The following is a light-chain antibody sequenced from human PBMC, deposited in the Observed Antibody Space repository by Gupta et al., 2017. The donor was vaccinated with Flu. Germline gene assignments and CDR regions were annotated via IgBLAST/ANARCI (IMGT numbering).Light chain of an antibody. CDR2: AAS. J-gene: IGKJ2*01. Sequence: DNMMTPSSSSLSASVGDRVTITCRASQRISTYLNWYQHKPGKAPQLLIDAASMLQSGVPSRFSGSGSGTDFTLTISSLQPEDFATYYCQHRDSIPHTFGQGTKMEIK. V-gene: IGKV1-39*01. CDR3: QHRDSIPHT. CDR1: QRISTY.